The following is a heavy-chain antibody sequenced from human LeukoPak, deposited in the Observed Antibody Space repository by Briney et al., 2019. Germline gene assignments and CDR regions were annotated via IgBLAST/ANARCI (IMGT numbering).Heavy chain of an antibody. CDR2: IYYSGTT. V-gene: IGHV4-31*03. Sequence: SQTLSLTCTVSGGSISSGGYYWSWIRQHPGKGLEWFGYIYYSGTTYYNPSLKSRVTISVDPSKNQFSLKLSSVTAADTAVYYCARGRYCSADICSGGDAFDIWGQGTMVSVSS. D-gene: IGHD2-15*01. CDR1: GGSISSGGYY. J-gene: IGHJ3*02. CDR3: ARGRYCSADICSGGDAFDI.